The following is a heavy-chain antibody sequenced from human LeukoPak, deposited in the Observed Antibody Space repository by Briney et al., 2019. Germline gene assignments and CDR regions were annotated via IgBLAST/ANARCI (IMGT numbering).Heavy chain of an antibody. CDR1: GFTFSSYS. V-gene: IGHV3-48*04. CDR3: ARDLYEDYDILTGPLDY. CDR2: ISSSSSTI. Sequence: PGGSLRLSCAASGFTFSSYSMNWVRQAPGKGLEWVSYISSSSSTIYYADSVKGRFTISRDNAKNSLYLQMNSQRAEDTAVYYCARDLYEDYDILTGPLDYWGQGTLVTVSS. J-gene: IGHJ4*02. D-gene: IGHD3-9*01.